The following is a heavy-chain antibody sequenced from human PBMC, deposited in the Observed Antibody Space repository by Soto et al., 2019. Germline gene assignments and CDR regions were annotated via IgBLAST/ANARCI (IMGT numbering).Heavy chain of an antibody. V-gene: IGHV3-30-3*01. CDR1: GFTFSSYA. Sequence: QVQLVESGGGVVQPGRSLRLSCAASGFTFSSYAMRWVRQAPGKGLEWVAVISYDGSNKYYADSVKGRFTISRDNSKNTLYLQMNSLRAEDTAVYYCARDSGGDSSLSYWGQGTLVTVSS. D-gene: IGHD3-22*01. CDR3: ARDSGGDSSLSY. CDR2: ISYDGSNK. J-gene: IGHJ4*02.